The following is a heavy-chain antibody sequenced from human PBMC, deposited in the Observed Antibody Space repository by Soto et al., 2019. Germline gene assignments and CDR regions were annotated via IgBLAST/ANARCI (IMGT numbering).Heavy chain of an antibody. Sequence: SETLSLTCSVSSGSISSSDYYWSLIRQPPGKGLEWIGYINYSGRTYYKPSLKSRVSISLDTSKNQFSLRLTSVTAADTAMYYCARHPARELLYYYYYGMDVWGQGTTVTVSS. CDR1: SGSISSSDYY. CDR3: ARHPARELLYYYYYGMDV. J-gene: IGHJ6*02. CDR2: INYSGRT. V-gene: IGHV4-30-4*01. D-gene: IGHD3-10*01.